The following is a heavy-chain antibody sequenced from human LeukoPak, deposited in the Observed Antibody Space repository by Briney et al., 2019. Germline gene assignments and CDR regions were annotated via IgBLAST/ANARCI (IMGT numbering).Heavy chain of an antibody. J-gene: IGHJ4*02. Sequence: PGGSLRLSCAASGFTFSSYWMSWVRQAPGKGLEWVSFIYSGGNTHYSDSVKGRFTISRDKSKNTLYLQMNSLRAEDTAVYYCARRAGEYSHPYDYWGQGTLVTVSS. CDR3: ARRAGEYSHPYDY. CDR2: IYSGGNT. D-gene: IGHD4-17*01. V-gene: IGHV3-53*01. CDR1: GFTFSSYW.